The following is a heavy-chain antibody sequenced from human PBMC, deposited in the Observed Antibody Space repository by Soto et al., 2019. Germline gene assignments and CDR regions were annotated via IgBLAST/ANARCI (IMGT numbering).Heavy chain of an antibody. V-gene: IGHV1-69*13. Sequence: SVKVSCKASGGTFSSYAISWVRQAPGQGLEWMGGIIPIFGTANYAQKFQGRVTITADESTSTAYMELSSLRSEDTAVYYCARGMVSSGWSLAYWGQGTLVTVSS. CDR3: ARGMVSSGWSLAY. CDR2: IIPIFGTA. J-gene: IGHJ4*02. CDR1: GGTFSSYA. D-gene: IGHD6-19*01.